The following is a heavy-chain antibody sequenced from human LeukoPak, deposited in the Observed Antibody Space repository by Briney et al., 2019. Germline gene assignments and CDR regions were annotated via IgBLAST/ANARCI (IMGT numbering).Heavy chain of an antibody. CDR3: ARVYYDTGWFDP. D-gene: IGHD3-22*01. V-gene: IGHV4-39*07. Sequence: SETLSLTCTVSGGSISSSSYYWGWIRQPPGKGLEWIGSIYYSGSTNYNPSLKSRVTISVDTSKNQFSLKLSSVTAADTAVYYCARVYYDTGWFDPWGQGTLVTVSS. CDR1: GGSISSSSYY. J-gene: IGHJ5*02. CDR2: IYYSGST.